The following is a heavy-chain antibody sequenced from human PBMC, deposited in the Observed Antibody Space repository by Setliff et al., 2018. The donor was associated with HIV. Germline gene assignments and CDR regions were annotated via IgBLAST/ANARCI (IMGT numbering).Heavy chain of an antibody. CDR1: GGSIRSDSYY. J-gene: IGHJ4*02. Sequence: PSETLSLTCTVSGGSIRSDSYYWTWIRQPAGEGLEWIGRIYSSGNTNYNPSLKSRVTISVDASERHFSLRMTSTTAADTAIYYCARGVPLLPPNFWGQGTLVTRLL. CDR3: ARGVPLLPPNF. D-gene: IGHD2-15*01. V-gene: IGHV4-61*02. CDR2: IYSSGNT.